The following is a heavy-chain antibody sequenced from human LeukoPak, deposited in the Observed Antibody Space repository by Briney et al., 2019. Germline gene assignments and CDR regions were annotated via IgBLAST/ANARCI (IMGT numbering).Heavy chain of an antibody. D-gene: IGHD3-3*01. CDR2: ISSNGGST. V-gene: IGHV3-64*01. J-gene: IGHJ4*02. CDR3: ARDHQMVTIFGVVTPPY. CDR1: GFTFSSYA. Sequence: QPGGSLRLSCAASGFTFSSYAMHWVCQAPGKGLEYVSAISSNGGSTYYANSVKGRFTISRDNSKNTLYLQMGSLRAEDMAVYYCARDHQMVTIFGVVTPPYWGQGTLVTVSS.